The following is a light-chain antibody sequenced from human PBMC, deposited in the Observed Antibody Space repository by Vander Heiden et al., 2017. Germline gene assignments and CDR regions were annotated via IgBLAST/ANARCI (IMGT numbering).Light chain of an antibody. CDR3: CSYTSSSTWV. CDR2: DVT. Sequence: QSAPTQPASVSGSPGQSITISCTGTSSDVGGYNYVSWYQQHPGKVPKLVIYDVTNRPSGVSNRFSGSKSGNTASLTISGLQPEDEADYFCCSYTSSSTWVFGGGTKVTVL. V-gene: IGLV2-14*03. CDR1: SSDVGGYNY. J-gene: IGLJ3*02.